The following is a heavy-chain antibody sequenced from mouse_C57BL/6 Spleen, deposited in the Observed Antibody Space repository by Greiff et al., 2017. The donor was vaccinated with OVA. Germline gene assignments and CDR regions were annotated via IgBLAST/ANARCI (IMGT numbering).Heavy chain of an antibody. CDR3: ASRTGTVPYYYYY. D-gene: IGHD4-1*01. J-gene: IGHJ2*01. V-gene: IGHV1-53*01. Sequence: QVQLQQPGTELVKPGASVKLSCKASGYTFTSYWMHWVKQRPGQGLEWIGNINPSNGGTNSNEKFKSKATLTVDKSSSTAYMLLRSRTSADSAVYYCASRTGTVPYYYYYWGQGTTLTVSS. CDR1: GYTFTSYW. CDR2: INPSNGGT.